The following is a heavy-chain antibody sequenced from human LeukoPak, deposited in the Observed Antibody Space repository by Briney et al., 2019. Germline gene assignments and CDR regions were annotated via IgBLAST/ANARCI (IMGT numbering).Heavy chain of an antibody. J-gene: IGHJ4*02. V-gene: IGHV1-69*13. CDR1: GGTFSSYA. Sequence: GASVKVSCKASGGTFSSYAISWVRQAPGQGLEWMGGIIPIFGTANYAQKFQGRVTITADESTSTAYMELSSLRSEDTAVYYCAIRRHKEWLPSLGVGYFDYWGQGTLVTVSS. CDR3: AIRRHKEWLPSLGVGYFDY. CDR2: IIPIFGTA. D-gene: IGHD3-3*01.